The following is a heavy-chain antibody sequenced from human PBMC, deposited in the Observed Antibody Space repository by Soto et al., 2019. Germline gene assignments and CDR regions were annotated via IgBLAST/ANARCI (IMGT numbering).Heavy chain of an antibody. J-gene: IGHJ6*02. CDR3: SGCSGGACHQNYGMDV. CDR1: GFAFSSCT. CDR2: ISPSTSDI. V-gene: IGHV3-21*01. Sequence: EVHLVESGGGLVKPGGSLRLSCAVSGFAFSSCTMNWVRQAPGKGLEWVSSISPSTSDIYYADSVKGRFTISRDNAKNSLFLQMNSLRAEDTAVYSCSGCSGGACHQNYGMDVWGQGTTVTVSS. D-gene: IGHD2-15*01.